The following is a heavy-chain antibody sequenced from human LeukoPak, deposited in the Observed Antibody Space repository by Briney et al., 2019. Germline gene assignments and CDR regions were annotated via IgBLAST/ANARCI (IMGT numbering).Heavy chain of an antibody. D-gene: IGHD6-6*01. Sequence: GGSLRLSCAASGFTFSSYAMHWVRQAPGKGLEWVANIKQDGSEKKYVDSVKGRFTISRDNAKNSLYLQMNSLRAEDTAVYYCARTDSTSSGYFDYWGQGTLVTVSS. V-gene: IGHV3-7*01. J-gene: IGHJ4*02. CDR1: GFTFSSYA. CDR3: ARTDSTSSGYFDY. CDR2: IKQDGSEK.